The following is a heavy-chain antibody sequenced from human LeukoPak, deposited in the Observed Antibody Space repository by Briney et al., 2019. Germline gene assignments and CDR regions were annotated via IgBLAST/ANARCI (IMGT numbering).Heavy chain of an antibody. Sequence: SVKVSCKASGGTFSSYATSWVRQAPGQGLEWMGGIIPIFGTANYAQKFQGRVTITTDESTSTAYMELSSLRSEDTAVYYCARSQFQQWLDYYYYYYMDVWGKGTTVTVSS. CDR3: ARSQFQQWLDYYYYYYMDV. CDR1: GGTFSSYA. D-gene: IGHD6-19*01. J-gene: IGHJ6*03. CDR2: IIPIFGTA. V-gene: IGHV1-69*05.